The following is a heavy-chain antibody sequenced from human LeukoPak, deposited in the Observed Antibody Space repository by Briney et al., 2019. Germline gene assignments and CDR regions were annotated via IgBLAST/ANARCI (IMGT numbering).Heavy chain of an antibody. CDR1: GFTVSSNY. V-gene: IGHV3-53*01. CDR2: IYSGGST. CDR3: ARDLATEYSSSSTPGEIDY. J-gene: IGHJ4*02. Sequence: GGSLRLSCAASGFTVSSNYMSWVRQAPGKGLEWVSVIYSGGSTYYADSVKGRFTISRDNSKNMLYLQMNSLRAEDTAVYYCARDLATEYSSSSTPGEIDYWGQGTLVTVSS. D-gene: IGHD6-6*01.